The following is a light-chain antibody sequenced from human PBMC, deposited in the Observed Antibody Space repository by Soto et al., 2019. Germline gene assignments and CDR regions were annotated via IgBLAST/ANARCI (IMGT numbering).Light chain of an antibody. V-gene: IGKV3-20*01. CDR2: GAS. J-gene: IGKJ1*01. CDR1: QSVSSTF. Sequence: EGVLTQSPGTLSLFPGERATLSCRANQSVSSTFLAWYQQKPGQAPRLLIYGASRRATGIPDRFSGSGSGTDFTLTISRLEPEDFAVYYCQQYGTSLKWTFGQGTKVGVK. CDR3: QQYGTSLKWT.